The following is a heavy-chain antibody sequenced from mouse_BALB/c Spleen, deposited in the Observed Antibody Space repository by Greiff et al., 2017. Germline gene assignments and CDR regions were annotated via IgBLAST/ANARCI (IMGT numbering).Heavy chain of an antibody. Sequence: QVQLKQPGAELVMPGASVKMSCKASGYTFTDYWMHWVKQRPGQGLEWIGAIDTSDSYTSYNQKFKGKATLTVDESSSTAYMQLSSLTSEDSAVYYCARRSSGYVSMDYWGQGTSVTVSS. CDR3: ARRSSGYVSMDY. J-gene: IGHJ4*01. CDR1: GYTFTDYW. CDR2: IDTSDSYT. D-gene: IGHD3-1*01. V-gene: IGHV1-69*01.